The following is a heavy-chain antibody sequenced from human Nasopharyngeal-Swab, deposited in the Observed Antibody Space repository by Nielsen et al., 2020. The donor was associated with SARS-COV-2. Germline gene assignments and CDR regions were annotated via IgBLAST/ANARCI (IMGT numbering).Heavy chain of an antibody. J-gene: IGHJ4*02. Sequence: GESLKISCAASGFTFSSYAMSWVRQAPGKGLGWVSTISDSGGSTYYADSVKGRFTISRDNSKNTLYLQMNSLRAEDTAVYYCAKRGGREFDYWGQGTLVTVSS. D-gene: IGHD3-16*01. V-gene: IGHV3-23*01. CDR2: ISDSGGST. CDR1: GFTFSSYA. CDR3: AKRGGREFDY.